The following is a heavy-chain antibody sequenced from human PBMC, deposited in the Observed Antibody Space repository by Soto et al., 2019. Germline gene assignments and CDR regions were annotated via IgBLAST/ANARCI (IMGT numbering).Heavy chain of an antibody. CDR1: GFTFSSYG. CDR2: IWYDGSNK. J-gene: IGHJ6*03. D-gene: IGHD3-10*01. CDR3: AREGMWVWFGEFNYMDV. V-gene: IGHV3-33*01. Sequence: QVQLVESGGGVVQPGRSLRLSCAAPGFTFSSYGMHWVRQAPGKGLEWVAVIWYDGSNKYYADSVKGRFTISRDNSKNTLYLQMNSLRAEDTAVYYCAREGMWVWFGEFNYMDVWGKGTTVTVSS.